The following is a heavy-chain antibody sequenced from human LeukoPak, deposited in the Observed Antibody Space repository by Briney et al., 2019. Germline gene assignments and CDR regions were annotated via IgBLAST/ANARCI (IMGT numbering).Heavy chain of an antibody. J-gene: IGHJ4*02. CDR3: ARGHYSGTFWRTGAFDY. CDR2: ISHDGSEK. D-gene: IGHD1-26*01. CDR1: GFTFNDYG. V-gene: IGHV3-30*03. Sequence: GGSLRLSCAASGFTFNDYGIHRVRQAPGKGLEWVAVISHDGSEKHYTDSVKGRFTISRDSSKNTVLVEMNSLRFDDTAIYYCARGHYSGTFWRTGAFDYWGQGTLVTVSS.